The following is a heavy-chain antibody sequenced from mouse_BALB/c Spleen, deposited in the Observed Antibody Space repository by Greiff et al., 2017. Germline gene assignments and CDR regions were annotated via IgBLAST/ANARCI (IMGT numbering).Heavy chain of an antibody. CDR3: ARSDGSSYGWYFDV. J-gene: IGHJ1*01. CDR2: INPYNDGT. Sequence: LVESGPELVKPGASVKMSCKASGYTFTSYVMHWVKQKPGQGLEWIGYINPYNDGTKYNEKFKGKATLTSDKSSSTAYMELSSLTSEDSAVYYCARSDGSSYGWYFDVWGAGTTVTVSS. V-gene: IGHV1-14*01. CDR1: GYTFTSYV. D-gene: IGHD1-1*01.